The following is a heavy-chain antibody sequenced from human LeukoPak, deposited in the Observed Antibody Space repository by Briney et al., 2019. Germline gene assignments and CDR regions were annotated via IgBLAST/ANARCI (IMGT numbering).Heavy chain of an antibody. D-gene: IGHD6-13*01. CDR3: ARDRAGPDPYDAFDI. CDR2: IKQDGSEK. CDR1: GFTCSSYW. J-gene: IGHJ3*02. Sequence: PGGSLRLSCAASGFTCSSYWVSWVRQAPGKGLEGVANIKQDGSEKDYVDSVKGRFTISRDNAKNSLYLQMNSLRAEDTAVYYCARDRAGPDPYDAFDIWGQGTMVTVSS. V-gene: IGHV3-7*01.